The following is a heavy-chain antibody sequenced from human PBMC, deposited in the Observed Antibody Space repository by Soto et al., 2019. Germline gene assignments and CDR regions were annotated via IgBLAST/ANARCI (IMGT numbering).Heavy chain of an antibody. V-gene: IGHV4-30-4*01. CDR1: GGSISSGDYY. CDR3: ARGGFCTNGVCDTFEY. Sequence: LSLTCTVSGGSISSGDYYWNWIRQPPGKGLEWIGYIYYSVSTYYSPSLRSRVTISIDTSKNQFSLNLTSVTSADTAVYFCARGGFCTNGVCDTFEYWGQGTLVTVSS. D-gene: IGHD2-8*01. CDR2: IYYSVST. J-gene: IGHJ4*02.